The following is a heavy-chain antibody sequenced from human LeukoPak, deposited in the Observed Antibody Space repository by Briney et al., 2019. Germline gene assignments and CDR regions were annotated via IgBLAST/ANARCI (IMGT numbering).Heavy chain of an antibody. Sequence: GGSLRLSCVASGFTFSSYWMSWVRQAPGKGLEWVANIKHYGSERYYVDSVKGRFTISRDNANNSLYLQMNSLRAEDTAVYYCARDLSYHGSGSYDCWGQGTLVTVPS. V-gene: IGHV3-7*04. J-gene: IGHJ4*02. CDR2: IKHYGSER. CDR1: GFTFSSYW. D-gene: IGHD3-10*01. CDR3: ARDLSYHGSGSYDC.